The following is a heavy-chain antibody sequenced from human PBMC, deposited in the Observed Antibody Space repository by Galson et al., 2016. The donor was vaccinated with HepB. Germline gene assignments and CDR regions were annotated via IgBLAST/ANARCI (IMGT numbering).Heavy chain of an antibody. CDR3: VRSGGWPDF. J-gene: IGHJ4*02. CDR1: GFTLSSYW. D-gene: IGHD6-19*01. Sequence: SLRLSCAASGFTLSSYWMHWVRQAPGKGLMWVSHINIDGKTTNYADSVKGRFTISRDNAKSTVFLEVNSLRADDTAVYYCVRSGGWPDFWGQGTLVTVSS. V-gene: IGHV3-74*01. CDR2: INIDGKTT.